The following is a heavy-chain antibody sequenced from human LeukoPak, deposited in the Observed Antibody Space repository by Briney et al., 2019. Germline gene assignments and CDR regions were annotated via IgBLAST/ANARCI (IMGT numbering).Heavy chain of an antibody. Sequence: SGTLSLTCTVSGDSINSLDLWSWVRQPPGKGLEWIGEMYLSGTTHSNPPVKSRVTISIDKSKNQFFLNLSSVTAADTAVYYCAGLVGRYSSGLYYYYFDYWGQGTLVTVSS. CDR2: MYLSGTT. D-gene: IGHD3-22*01. CDR3: AGLVGRYSSGLYYYYFDY. J-gene: IGHJ4*02. CDR1: GDSINSLDL. V-gene: IGHV4-4*02.